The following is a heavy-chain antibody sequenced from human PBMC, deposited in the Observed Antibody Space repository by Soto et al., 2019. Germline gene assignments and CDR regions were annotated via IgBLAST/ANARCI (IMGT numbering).Heavy chain of an antibody. V-gene: IGHV4-39*01. CDR3: ASHRLWSSSSATFGMHX. CDR2: TFYSGNT. D-gene: IGHD6-6*01. CDR1: GASMTKNNHY. Sequence: SETLSLTCTVSGASMTKNNHYWAWIRQPPGKGLEWIATTFYSGNTYYNPSLKSRVTVSVDTSNNQFSLKLSSVTAADSAVYFCASHRLWSSSSATFGMHXWGQGTLVTVS. J-gene: IGHJ6*02.